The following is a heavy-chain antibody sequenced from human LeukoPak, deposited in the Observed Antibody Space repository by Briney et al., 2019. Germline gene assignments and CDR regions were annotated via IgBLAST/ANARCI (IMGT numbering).Heavy chain of an antibody. CDR2: INTNTGNP. CDR3: ARDRARPTGNAFDI. D-gene: IGHD7-27*01. J-gene: IGHJ3*02. V-gene: IGHV7-4-1*02. Sequence: ASVKVSCKASGYTFTSYAMNWVRQAPGQGLEWMGWINTNTGNPTYAQGFTGRFVFTLDTSVSTAYLQISSLKAEDTAVYYCARDRARPTGNAFDIWGQGTMVTVSS. CDR1: GYTFTSYA.